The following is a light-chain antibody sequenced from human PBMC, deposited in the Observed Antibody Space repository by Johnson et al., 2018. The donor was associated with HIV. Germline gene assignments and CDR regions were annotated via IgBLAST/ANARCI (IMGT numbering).Light chain of an antibody. Sequence: QSVLTQPPSVSAAPGQKVTISCSGSSSNIGNNYVSWYQQLPGTAPKLLIYENNKRPSGIPDRFSGSKSGTSATLGITVLQTGDEADYYCGTWDSSLGAHYVFGSGTEVTVL. CDR3: GTWDSSLGAHYV. V-gene: IGLV1-51*02. CDR2: ENN. CDR1: SSNIGNNY. J-gene: IGLJ1*01.